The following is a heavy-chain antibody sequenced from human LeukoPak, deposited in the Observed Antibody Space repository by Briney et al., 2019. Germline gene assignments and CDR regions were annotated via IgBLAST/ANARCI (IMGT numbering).Heavy chain of an antibody. D-gene: IGHD2-15*01. CDR3: ARDVGPVVAASGWFDP. Sequence: SETLSLTCTVSGGSISSGGYYWSWIRQHPGKGLEWIGYIYYSGSTYYNPSLKSRVTISVDTSKNQFSLKLSSVTAADTAVYYCARDVGPVVAASGWFDPWGQGTLVTVSS. CDR2: IYYSGST. J-gene: IGHJ5*02. V-gene: IGHV4-31*03. CDR1: GGSISSGGYY.